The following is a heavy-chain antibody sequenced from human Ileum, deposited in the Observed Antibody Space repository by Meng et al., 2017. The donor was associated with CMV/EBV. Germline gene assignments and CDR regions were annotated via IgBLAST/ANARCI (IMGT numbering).Heavy chain of an antibody. D-gene: IGHD2-15*01. Sequence: ESLKISCQGSGYSFTSYWIGRVRQMPGKGLEWMGIIYPGNSDTRYSQSFQGQVTISADKSISTAYLQWSSLKASDTAMYYCARLHLYSSGGSCDGARMPYYFDYWGQGTLVTVSS. CDR2: IYPGNSDT. J-gene: IGHJ4*02. V-gene: IGHV5-51*01. CDR3: ARLHLYSSGGSCDGARMPYYFDY. CDR1: GYSFTSYW.